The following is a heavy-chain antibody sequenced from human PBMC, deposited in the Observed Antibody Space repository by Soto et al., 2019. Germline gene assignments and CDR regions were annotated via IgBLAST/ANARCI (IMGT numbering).Heavy chain of an antibody. CDR2: MNPNSGNT. CDR1: GYTFTSYA. V-gene: IGHV1-8*02. Sequence: ASVKVSCKASGYTFTSYAMHWVRQAPGQRLEWMGWMNPNSGNTGYAQKFQGRVTMTRNTSISTAYMELSSLRSEDTAVYYCARIPRARSGWYGIDYWGQGTLVTVSS. J-gene: IGHJ4*02. D-gene: IGHD6-19*01. CDR3: ARIPRARSGWYGIDY.